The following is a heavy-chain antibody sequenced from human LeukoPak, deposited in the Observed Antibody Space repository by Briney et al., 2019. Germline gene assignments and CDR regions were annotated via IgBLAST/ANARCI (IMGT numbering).Heavy chain of an antibody. D-gene: IGHD6-13*01. J-gene: IGHJ4*02. Sequence: GGSLRLSCAASGFTFSSYEMNWVRQAPGKGLGWVSSISGSSSYIYYADSVKGRFTISRDNAKNSLYLQMNSLRAEDTAVYYCARTRGSSSWYPSYFDYWGQGTLVTVSS. CDR1: GFTFSSYE. CDR2: ISGSSSYI. V-gene: IGHV3-21*01. CDR3: ARTRGSSSWYPSYFDY.